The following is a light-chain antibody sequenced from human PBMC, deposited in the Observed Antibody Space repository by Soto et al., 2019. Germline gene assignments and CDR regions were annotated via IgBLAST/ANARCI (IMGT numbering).Light chain of an antibody. CDR3: FSYTTSSTYV. CDR2: DVS. Sequence: QSALTQPASVSGSPGQSITISCTGTSSDVGAYNYVSWYQQLPGKAPKLMIYDVSNRPSGVSNRVSGSKSGNTASLNISGLQAEDETDYYCFSYTTSSTYVFGTGTKVTVL. J-gene: IGLJ1*01. V-gene: IGLV2-14*03. CDR1: SSDVGAYNY.